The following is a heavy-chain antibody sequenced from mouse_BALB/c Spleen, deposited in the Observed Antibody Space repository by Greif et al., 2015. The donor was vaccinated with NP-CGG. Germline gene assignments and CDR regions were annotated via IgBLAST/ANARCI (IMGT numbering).Heavy chain of an antibody. CDR2: IRSKSNNYAT. CDR1: GFTFNTYA. V-gene: IGHV10-1*02. CDR3: VRHGYGNYVGYATDY. J-gene: IGHJ4*01. Sequence: DVKLQESGGGLVQPKGSLKLSCAASGFTFNTYAMNWVRQAPGKGLEWVARIRSKSNNYATYYADSVKDRFTISRDDSQSMLYLQMNNLKTEDTAMYYCVRHGYGNYVGYATDYWGQGTSVTVSS. D-gene: IGHD2-10*02.